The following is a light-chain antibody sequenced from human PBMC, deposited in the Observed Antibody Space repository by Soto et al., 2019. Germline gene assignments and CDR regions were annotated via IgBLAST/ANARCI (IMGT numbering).Light chain of an antibody. CDR1: SSDVGDYNY. CDR2: EVS. V-gene: IGLV2-8*01. CDR3: SSNAGSNNVV. J-gene: IGLJ2*01. Sequence: QSALTQPPSASGTPGQSGTSPCTGTSSDVGDYNYVSWYQQHPGKAPKLVIYEVSRRPSGVPDRFSGSKSGNTSSLTVSGLQAEDEADYYCSSNAGSNNVVFGGGTKVTVL.